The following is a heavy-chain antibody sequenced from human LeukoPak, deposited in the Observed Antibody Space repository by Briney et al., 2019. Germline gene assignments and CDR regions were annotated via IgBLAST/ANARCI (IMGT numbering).Heavy chain of an antibody. J-gene: IGHJ3*02. CDR1: GSTFSSYE. CDR2: ISGSGGNT. Sequence: GGSLRLSFAASGSTFSSYEMNWVGQAPGKGLEWVSSISGSGGNTYYADSVKGRFTISRDNSKNTLYLQMNSLRAEDTAVYYCAKPARTDAFDIWGQGTMITVSS. CDR3: AKPARTDAFDI. D-gene: IGHD1-14*01. V-gene: IGHV3-23*01.